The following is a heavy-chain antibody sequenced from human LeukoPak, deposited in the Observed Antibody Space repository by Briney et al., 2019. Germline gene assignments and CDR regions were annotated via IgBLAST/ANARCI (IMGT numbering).Heavy chain of an antibody. V-gene: IGHV4-34*01. CDR3: ARGDLYDGGGRNWFDP. CDR2: INHSGST. CDR1: GESFSGYY. J-gene: IGHJ5*02. Sequence: SETLSLTCAVYGESFSGYYWTWIRQPPGKGLEWIGEINHSGSTNYNPSLKSRVTISVDTSKNQFSLKLSSVTAADTAVYYCARGDLYDGGGRNWFDPWGQGTLVTVSS. D-gene: IGHD3-16*01.